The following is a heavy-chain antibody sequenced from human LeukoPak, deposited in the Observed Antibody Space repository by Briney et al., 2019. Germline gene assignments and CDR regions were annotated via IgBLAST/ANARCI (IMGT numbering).Heavy chain of an antibody. CDR1: GFTFSSYA. D-gene: IGHD3-3*01. J-gene: IGHJ6*03. CDR3: AKDHLILIPPVARTQIDYDFWSGRYYYYMDV. CDR2: ISGSGGST. Sequence: GGSLRLSCAASGFTFSSYAMSWVRQAPGKGLEWVSAISGSGGSTYYADSVKGRFTISRDNSKNTLYLQMNSLRAEDTAVYYCAKDHLILIPPVARTQIDYDFWSGRYYYYMDVWGKGTTVTVSS. V-gene: IGHV3-23*01.